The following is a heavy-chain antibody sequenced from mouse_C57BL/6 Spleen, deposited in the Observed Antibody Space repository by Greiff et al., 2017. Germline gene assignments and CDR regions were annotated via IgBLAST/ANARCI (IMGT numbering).Heavy chain of an antibody. D-gene: IGHD1-1*01. CDR1: GYTFTDYY. CDR2: INPYNGGT. Sequence: EVQLQQSGPVLVKPGASVTMSCKASGYTFTDYYMNWVKQSHGKSLEWIGVINPYNGGTSYNQKFKGKATLTVDKSSSTAYMELNSLTSEDSAVYYCAREGYDGRGYAMDYWGQGTSVTVSS. J-gene: IGHJ4*01. V-gene: IGHV1-19*01. CDR3: AREGYDGRGYAMDY.